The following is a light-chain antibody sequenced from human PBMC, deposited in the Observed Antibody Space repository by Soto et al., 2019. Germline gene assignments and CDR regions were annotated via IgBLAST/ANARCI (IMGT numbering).Light chain of an antibody. CDR3: CSYAGSSTP. J-gene: IGLJ2*01. CDR1: SSDVGSYNL. V-gene: IGLV2-23*01. CDR2: EGS. Sequence: QLVLTQPASVSGSPGQSITISCTGTSSDVGSYNLVSWYQQHPGKAPKLMIYEGSKRPSGVSNRFSGSKSGNTASLTISGLQAEDEADYYCCSYAGSSTPFGGGTKVTVL.